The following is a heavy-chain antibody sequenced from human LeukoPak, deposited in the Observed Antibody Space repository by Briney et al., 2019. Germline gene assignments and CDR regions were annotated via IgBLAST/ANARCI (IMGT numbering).Heavy chain of an antibody. D-gene: IGHD3-22*01. CDR3: AKEGDSSGYYLKPFDY. CDR1: GFTFSSYG. V-gene: IGHV3-23*01. Sequence: GGSLRLSCAASGFTFSSYGMHWVRQAPGKGLEWVSAISGSGGSTYYADSVKGRFTISRDNSKNTLYLQMNSLRAEDTAVYYCAKEGDSSGYYLKPFDYWGQGTLVTVSS. J-gene: IGHJ4*02. CDR2: ISGSGGST.